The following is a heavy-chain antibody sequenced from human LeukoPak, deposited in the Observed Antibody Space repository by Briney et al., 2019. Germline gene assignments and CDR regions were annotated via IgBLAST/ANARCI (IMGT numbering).Heavy chain of an antibody. Sequence: ASVKVSCKASGGTFSSYGISWVRQAPGQGLEWMGWISAYNGNTNYAQKLQGRVTMTTDTSTSTAYMELRSLRSDDTAVYYCASHSSSWYWFDYWGQGTLVTVSS. V-gene: IGHV1-18*01. D-gene: IGHD6-13*01. CDR1: GGTFSSYG. CDR3: ASHSSSWYWFDY. CDR2: ISAYNGNT. J-gene: IGHJ4*02.